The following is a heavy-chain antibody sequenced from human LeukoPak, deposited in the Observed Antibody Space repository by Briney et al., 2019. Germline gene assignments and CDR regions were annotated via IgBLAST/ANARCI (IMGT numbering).Heavy chain of an antibody. D-gene: IGHD1-26*01. CDR1: GYLFTSYW. CDR3: ARHSGSYYPCMDV. Sequence: GESLQISCKGSGYLFTSYWIGWVRQMPGKGLEWMGIIYPGDSDTRYSPSFQGQVTISADKSISTAYLQWSSLEASDTAMYYCARHSGSYYPCMDVWGQGTTVTVSS. CDR2: IYPGDSDT. V-gene: IGHV5-51*01. J-gene: IGHJ6*02.